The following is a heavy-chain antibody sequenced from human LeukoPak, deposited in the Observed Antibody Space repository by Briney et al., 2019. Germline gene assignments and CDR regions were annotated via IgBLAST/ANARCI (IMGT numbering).Heavy chain of an antibody. CDR2: INPNSGGT. J-gene: IGHJ5*02. Sequence: ASVKVSCKASGYTLTGHYIHWVRQAPGQGLDWMGWINPNSGGTNYAQKFQDRVTMTRDTSISTAYMELSSLRSDDTAVYYCARDLYLTYNDILSGYYSSWSDPWGQGTLVTVSS. D-gene: IGHD3-9*01. V-gene: IGHV1-2*02. CDR3: ARDLYLTYNDILSGYYSSWSDP. CDR1: GYTLTGHY.